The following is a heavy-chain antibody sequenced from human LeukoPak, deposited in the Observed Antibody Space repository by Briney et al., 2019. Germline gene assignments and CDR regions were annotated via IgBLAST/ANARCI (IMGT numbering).Heavy chain of an antibody. CDR2: ISAYNGNT. J-gene: IGHJ4*02. V-gene: IGHV1-18*01. CDR1: GYTFASYG. Sequence: ASVKVSCKASGYTFASYGISWVRQAPGQGLEWMGWISAYNGNTNYAQKLQGRVTMTTDTSTSTAYMELRSLRSDDTAVYYCARVRFYDNYVQFDYWGEGTLVSVSS. D-gene: IGHD5/OR15-5a*01. CDR3: ARVRFYDNYVQFDY.